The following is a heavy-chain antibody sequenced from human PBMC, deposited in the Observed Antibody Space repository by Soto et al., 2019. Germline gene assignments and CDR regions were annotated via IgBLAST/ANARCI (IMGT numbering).Heavy chain of an antibody. CDR1: GYSISSGYY. CDR2: IYHSGST. Sequence: SETLSLTCAVSGYSISSGYYWGWIRQPPGKGLEWIGSIYHSGSTYYNPSLESRVTISVDTSKNQFSLKLSSVTAADTAVYYCARDLVVVTAIGSPGTYYYYYYGMDVWGQGTTVTVSS. V-gene: IGHV4-38-2*02. J-gene: IGHJ6*02. CDR3: ARDLVVVTAIGSPGTYYYYYYGMDV. D-gene: IGHD2-21*02.